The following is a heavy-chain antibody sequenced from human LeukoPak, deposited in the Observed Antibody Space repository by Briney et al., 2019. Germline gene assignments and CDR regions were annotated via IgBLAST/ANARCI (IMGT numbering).Heavy chain of an antibody. Sequence: SQTLSLTCTVSGRSITTYYWSWIRQPAAKGLQWIGRIYIRGRTNYNPSPKSRVTMSLDTSKNQFSLRLTSVTAADTALYYCARGPASHILTGYHTSGAFDIWGQGTMVTVSS. CDR2: IYIRGRT. CDR3: ARGPASHILTGYHTSGAFDI. J-gene: IGHJ3*02. CDR1: GRSITTYY. V-gene: IGHV4-4*07. D-gene: IGHD3-9*01.